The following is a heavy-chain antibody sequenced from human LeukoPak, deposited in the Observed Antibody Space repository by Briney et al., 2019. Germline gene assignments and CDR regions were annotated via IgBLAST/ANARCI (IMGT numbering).Heavy chain of an antibody. Sequence: SETLSLTCTVSGGSISSFYWSWIRQPPGKGLEWIGYIYYSGSTNYNPSLKSRVTISVDTSKNQFSLKLSSVTAADTAVYYCAREGGPYRPLDYSGQGTLVTVSS. CDR2: IYYSGST. CDR3: AREGGPYRPLDY. CDR1: GGSISSFY. V-gene: IGHV4-59*01. J-gene: IGHJ4*02.